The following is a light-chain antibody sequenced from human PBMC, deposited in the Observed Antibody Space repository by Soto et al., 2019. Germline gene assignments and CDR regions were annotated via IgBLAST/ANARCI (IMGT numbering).Light chain of an antibody. Sequence: DIVMTQSPDSLAVSLGERATINCKSSQSVLNYSNNKNQLAWYQQRPGQPPNLLIYWASTRESGVPDRFSGSGSGTDFTLTISSLQAEDVAVYYCQQYYDNFPLTFGGGTKVEIK. J-gene: IGKJ4*01. CDR1: QSVLNYSNNKNQ. CDR2: WAS. V-gene: IGKV4-1*01. CDR3: QQYYDNFPLT.